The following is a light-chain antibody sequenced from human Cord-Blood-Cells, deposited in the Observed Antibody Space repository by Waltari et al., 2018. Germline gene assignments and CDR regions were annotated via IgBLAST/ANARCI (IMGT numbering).Light chain of an antibody. CDR2: AAS. CDR1: QSISSY. J-gene: IGKJ2*01. CDR3: QQSYSTPYT. Sequence: DIQMTQSPSSLSASVGDRLTITCRASQSISSYLNWYQQKPGKAPKLLIYAASSLQSRVPSRFSGSRSGTDFTLTISSLQPEDFATYYCQQSYSTPYTFGQGTKLEIK. V-gene: IGKV1-39*01.